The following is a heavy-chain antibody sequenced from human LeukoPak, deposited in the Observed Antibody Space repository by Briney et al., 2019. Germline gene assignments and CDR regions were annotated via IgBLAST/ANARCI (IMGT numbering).Heavy chain of an antibody. CDR2: IYHTGNT. Sequence: KTSETLSLTCSVSGYSITSGYYWGWIRQPPGKGLEWIGSIYHTGNTIYDPSFNSRVTISVDTSKNQFSLSLSSVTAADTAVYYCARYCSSTTCYTRGGDYWGQGTLVTVSS. J-gene: IGHJ4*02. V-gene: IGHV4-38-2*02. D-gene: IGHD2-2*02. CDR3: ARYCSSTTCYTRGGDY. CDR1: GYSITSGYY.